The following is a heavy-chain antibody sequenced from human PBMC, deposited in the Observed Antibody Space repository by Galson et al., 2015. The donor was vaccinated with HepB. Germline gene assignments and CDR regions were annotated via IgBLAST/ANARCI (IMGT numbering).Heavy chain of an antibody. Sequence: SLRLSCAVSGSPFSDYGTYWLRQGPGKGMEWVASIRYDGRTKYYGDFVGGRFTISRDIAKNTLYLQMPRQRPEDTAVYYLCKEGEPLGGWIDPLGQGTQVFVSS. D-gene: IGHD1-14*01. CDR3: CKEGEPLGGWIDP. J-gene: IGHJ5*02. CDR2: IRYDGRTK. CDR1: GSPFSDYG. V-gene: IGHV3-30*02.